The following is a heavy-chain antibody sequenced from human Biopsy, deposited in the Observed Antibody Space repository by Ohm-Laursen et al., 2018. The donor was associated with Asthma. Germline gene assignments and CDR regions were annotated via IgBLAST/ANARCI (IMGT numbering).Heavy chain of an antibody. V-gene: IGHV1-69*01. J-gene: IGHJ4*02. CDR3: ARKAGSCISRTCYSLDF. CDR1: GGTFNTYV. Sequence: SSVKVSCKSLGGTFNTYVIGWVRQAPGQGLGWMGGINSVFGTTTYPQKFQDRVTITADDSTSTVYMELSSLRSEDAAVYYCARKAGSCISRTCYSLDFWGPGPLFPFSS. CDR2: INSVFGTT. D-gene: IGHD2-2*01.